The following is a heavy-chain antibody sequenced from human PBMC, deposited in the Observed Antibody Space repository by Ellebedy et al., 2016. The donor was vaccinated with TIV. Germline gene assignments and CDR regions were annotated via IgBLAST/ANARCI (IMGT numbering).Heavy chain of an antibody. CDR3: ARLGCSGGSCYFDY. CDR1: GFTFSSYA. CDR2: ISYDGGNK. V-gene: IGHV3-30-3*01. J-gene: IGHJ4*02. Sequence: GESLKISXAASGFTFSSYAMHWVRQAPGKGLEWVAVISYDGGNKYYADSVKGRFTISRDNSKNTLYLQMNSLRAEDTAVYYCARLGCSGGSCYFDYWGQGTLVTVSS. D-gene: IGHD2-15*01.